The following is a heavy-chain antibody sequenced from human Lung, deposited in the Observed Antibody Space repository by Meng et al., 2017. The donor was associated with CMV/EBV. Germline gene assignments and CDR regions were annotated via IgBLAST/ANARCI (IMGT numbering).Heavy chain of an antibody. D-gene: IGHD3-16*01. CDR1: GFRFDDYG. Sequence: GGPLRLPCAASGFRFDDYGMHWVRQTPGKGLEWVAFIRHDGTNKFYGAPVKGRFTISRDNSKSTVYLQMNSLRPEETALYYCAKDLLLFGGPNAYFDQWGQGTXVTVSS. CDR2: IRHDGTNK. J-gene: IGHJ4*02. CDR3: AKDLLLFGGPNAYFDQ. V-gene: IGHV3-30*02.